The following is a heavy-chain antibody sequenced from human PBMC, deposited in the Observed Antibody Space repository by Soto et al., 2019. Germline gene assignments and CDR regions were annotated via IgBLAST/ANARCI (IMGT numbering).Heavy chain of an antibody. Sequence: QVQLVESGGGVVQPGRSLRLSCAASGFTFSSYAMQWVRQAPGKGLEWVAVISYDGSNKYYPDSVKGRFTISRDNSKNTLYLQLNSLIAEDTDVYYCARYGVKPAAGGLDYWGKGTLVPVSS. J-gene: IGHJ4*02. V-gene: IGHV3-30-3*01. D-gene: IGHD2-2*01. CDR3: ARYGVKPAAGGLDY. CDR2: ISYDGSNK. CDR1: GFTFSSYA.